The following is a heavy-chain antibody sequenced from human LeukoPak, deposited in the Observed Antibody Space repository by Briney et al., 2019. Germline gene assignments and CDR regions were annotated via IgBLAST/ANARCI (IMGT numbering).Heavy chain of an antibody. D-gene: IGHD2-21*02. Sequence: GGSLRLSCAASGFTFSDYYMSWIRQAPGKGLEWVSYISSSGSTIYYADSVKGRFTISRDNAKKSLYLQMNNLRAEDTAVYYCASLVYCGGDCYTDYWGQGTLVTVSS. V-gene: IGHV3-11*04. CDR1: GFTFSDYY. CDR2: ISSSGSTI. CDR3: ASLVYCGGDCYTDY. J-gene: IGHJ4*02.